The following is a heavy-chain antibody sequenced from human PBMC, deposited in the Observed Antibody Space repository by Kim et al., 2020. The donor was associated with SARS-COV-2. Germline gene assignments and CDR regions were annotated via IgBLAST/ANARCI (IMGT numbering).Heavy chain of an antibody. CDR3: ARDPYYDFWSGYDNWFDP. V-gene: IGHV1-3*01. CDR1: GYTFTNYA. D-gene: IGHD3-3*01. Sequence: ASVKVSCKASGYTFTNYAMHWVRQAPGQRLEWMGWINAGNGNTKYSQKFQGRVTITRDTSASTAYMELSSLRSDDTAVYYCARDPYYDFWSGYDNWFDPWGQGTLVTVSS. J-gene: IGHJ5*02. CDR2: INAGNGNT.